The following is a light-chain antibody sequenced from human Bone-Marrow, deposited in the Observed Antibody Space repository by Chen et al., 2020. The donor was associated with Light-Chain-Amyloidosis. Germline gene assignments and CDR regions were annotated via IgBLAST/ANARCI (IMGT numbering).Light chain of an antibody. CDR3: QSADSSGTYEVI. V-gene: IGLV3-25*03. J-gene: IGLJ2*01. Sequence: SYELTQPPSVSVSAGQTARITCSGDDLPTKYAYWYQQKPGQAPVLVIHRDTERPSGISERFSGARSGITATLTISGVQAEDEADYHCQSADSSGTYEVIFGGGTKLPVL. CDR1: DLPTKY. CDR2: RDT.